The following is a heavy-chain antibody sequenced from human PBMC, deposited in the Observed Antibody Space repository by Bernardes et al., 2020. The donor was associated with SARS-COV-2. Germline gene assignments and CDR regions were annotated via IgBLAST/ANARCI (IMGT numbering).Heavy chain of an antibody. J-gene: IGHJ4*02. CDR3: IMGIVEWGDY. CDR1: GFTFGRYG. CDR2: INPDGSVI. D-gene: IGHD1-26*01. V-gene: IGHV3-7*02. Sequence: GGSLRLSCVTSGFTFGRYGRSWVRQAPGKGLEWVSNINPDGSVIYYMDFVEGRFAISRDNAKNSLSLQMNSLRDEDTATYYCIMGIVEWGDYWGQGTLVTVSS.